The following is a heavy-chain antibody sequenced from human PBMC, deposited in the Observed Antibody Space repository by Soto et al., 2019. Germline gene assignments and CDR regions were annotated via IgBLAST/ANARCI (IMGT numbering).Heavy chain of an antibody. Sequence: GGSLRLSCAASGFTFSSYWMHWVRQAPGKGLVWVSRINSDGSSTSYADSVKGRFTISRDNAKNTLYLQMNSLRAEDTAVYYCARDGFWSGYPHVDGPAAGGSWFDPWGQGTLVTVSS. CDR1: GFTFSSYW. D-gene: IGHD3-3*01. J-gene: IGHJ5*02. CDR2: INSDGSST. CDR3: ARDGFWSGYPHVDGPAAGGSWFDP. V-gene: IGHV3-74*01.